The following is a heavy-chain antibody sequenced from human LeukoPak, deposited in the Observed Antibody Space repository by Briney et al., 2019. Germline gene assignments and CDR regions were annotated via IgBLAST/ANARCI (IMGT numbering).Heavy chain of an antibody. Sequence: LVKVSCKASGGTFSSYAISWVRQAPGQGLEWMGRIIPILGIANYAQKFQGRVTITADKSTSTAYMELSSLRSEDTAVYYCARVTTVGDYWGQGTLVSVSS. CDR3: ARVTTVGDY. D-gene: IGHD4-23*01. CDR2: IIPILGIA. CDR1: GGTFSSYA. J-gene: IGHJ4*02. V-gene: IGHV1-69*04.